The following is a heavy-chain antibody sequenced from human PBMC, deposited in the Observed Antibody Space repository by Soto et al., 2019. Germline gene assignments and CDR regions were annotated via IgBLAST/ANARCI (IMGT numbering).Heavy chain of an antibody. CDR1: GLIFSNAR. D-gene: IGHD1-1*01. V-gene: IGHV3-15*07. CDR2: IKSKIDGGTT. Sequence: GSLRLSCVASGLIFSNARMHWGRQAPGKGLEWVGHIKSKIDGGTTDYAAPVKGRFTISRDDSKNTLSLQMNSLKTEDTAVYFCANDYNWALDYCGQGTLVTVSS. CDR3: ANDYNWALDY. J-gene: IGHJ4*02.